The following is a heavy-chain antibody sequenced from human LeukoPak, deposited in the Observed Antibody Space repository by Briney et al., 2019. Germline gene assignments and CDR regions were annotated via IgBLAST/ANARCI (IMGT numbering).Heavy chain of an antibody. J-gene: IGHJ6*02. CDR2: ISSSGSTI. V-gene: IGHV3-11*01. Sequence: PGGSLRLSCAASGFTFSDYYMSWIRQAPGKGLEWVSYISSSGSTIYYADSVKGRFTISRDNAKNSLYLQMNSLRAEDTAVYYCARARGSSSGSSYYYYYGMDVWGQGTTVTVSS. D-gene: IGHD6-6*01. CDR3: ARARGSSSGSSYYYYYGMDV. CDR1: GFTFSDYY.